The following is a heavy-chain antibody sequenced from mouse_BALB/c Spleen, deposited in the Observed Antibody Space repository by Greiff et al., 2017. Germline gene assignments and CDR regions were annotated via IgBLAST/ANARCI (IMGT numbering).Heavy chain of an antibody. CDR2: INSNGGST. Sequence: EVQGVESGGGLVQPGGSLKLSCAASGFTFSSYGMSCVRQTPDKRLELVATINSNGGSTYYPDSVKGRFTISRDNAKNTLYLQMSSLKSEDTAMYYCARDRYDGYYSTFMDYWGQGTSVTVSS. J-gene: IGHJ4*01. CDR3: ARDRYDGYYSTFMDY. CDR1: GFTFSSYG. D-gene: IGHD2-3*01. V-gene: IGHV5-6-3*01.